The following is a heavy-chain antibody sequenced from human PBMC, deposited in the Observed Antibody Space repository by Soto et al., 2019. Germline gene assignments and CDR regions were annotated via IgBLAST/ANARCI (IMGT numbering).Heavy chain of an antibody. Sequence: EVQLVESGGGLVQPGRSLRLSCAASGFTFDDYAMHWVRQAPGKGLEWVSGISWNSGSIGYADSVKGRFTISRDNAKNSLYLHMNSLRAEDTALYYCAKDRITMVRGVPGAAFDIWGQGTMVTVSS. CDR2: ISWNSGSI. V-gene: IGHV3-9*01. D-gene: IGHD3-10*01. J-gene: IGHJ3*02. CDR3: AKDRITMVRGVPGAAFDI. CDR1: GFTFDDYA.